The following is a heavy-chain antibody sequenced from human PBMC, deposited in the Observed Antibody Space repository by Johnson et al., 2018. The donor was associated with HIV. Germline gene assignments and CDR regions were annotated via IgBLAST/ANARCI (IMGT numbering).Heavy chain of an antibody. D-gene: IGHD1-20*01. CDR3: ARVRPYNWNDVHAFDI. V-gene: IGHV3-7*05. CDR1: GFTFSSYW. Sequence: MQLVESGGGLVQPGGSLRLSCAASGFTFSSYWMSWVRQAPGKGLEWVANIKQDGSEKYYVDSVKGRFTISRDNAKNSLYLQMNSLRAEDTAVYYCARVRPYNWNDVHAFDIWGQGTRVTVSS. J-gene: IGHJ3*02. CDR2: IKQDGSEK.